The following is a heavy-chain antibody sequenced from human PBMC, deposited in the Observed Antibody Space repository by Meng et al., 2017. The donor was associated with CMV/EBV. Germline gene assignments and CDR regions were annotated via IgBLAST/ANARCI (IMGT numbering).Heavy chain of an antibody. CDR2: IRYDGTNK. CDR3: AKDLMEGEMATIAGDY. CDR1: GFTFSSYG. J-gene: IGHJ4*02. V-gene: IGHV3-30*02. D-gene: IGHD5-24*01. Sequence: GGSLRLSCAASGFTFSSYGMHWVRQAPGKGLEWVAFIRYDGTNKYYPDPVKGRFTISRDNSKNTLYLQMNSRRAEDTAVYYCAKDLMEGEMATIAGDYWGQGTLVTVSS.